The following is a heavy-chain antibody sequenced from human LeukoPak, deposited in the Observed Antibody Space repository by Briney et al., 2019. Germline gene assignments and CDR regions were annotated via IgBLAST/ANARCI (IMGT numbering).Heavy chain of an antibody. D-gene: IGHD2-2*01. V-gene: IGHV3-30*04. CDR3: ARDGCSSASCYGGGDNYYYYYMDV. CDR1: GFTFSNHA. Sequence: PGGSLRLSCAASGFTFSNHAVHWVRQAPGKGLEWVAVISFDGSNTYYAASVKGRFTISRDSSKNTLFLQMNNLRPEDTAVYYCARDGCSSASCYGGGDNYYYYYMDVWGKGTTVTVSS. J-gene: IGHJ6*03. CDR2: ISFDGSNT.